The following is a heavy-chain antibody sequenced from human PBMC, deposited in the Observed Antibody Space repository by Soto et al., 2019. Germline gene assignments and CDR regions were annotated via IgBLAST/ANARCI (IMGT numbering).Heavy chain of an antibody. J-gene: IGHJ4*02. V-gene: IGHV1-69*13. CDR2: IIPIFGTA. CDR1: GGTFSSYA. CDR3: ASTIPVYYYDSSGSIYFDY. D-gene: IGHD3-22*01. Sequence: SVKVSCKASGGTFSSYAISWVRQAPGQGLEWMGGIIPIFGTANYAQKFQGRVTITADESTSTAYMELSSLRSEDTAVYYCASTIPVYYYDSSGSIYFDYWGQGTLVTVSS.